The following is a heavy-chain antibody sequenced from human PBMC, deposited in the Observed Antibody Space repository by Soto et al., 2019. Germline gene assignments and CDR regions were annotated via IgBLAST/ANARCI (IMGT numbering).Heavy chain of an antibody. Sequence: PGGSLRLSCGVSGFICSSYDMSWVRQAPGKGLEWVSTILVGGSTHYEDSVKGRFTISRDNSKNTLYLQMNSLRAEDTAVYYCAKGLGGIVGATIDDYWGQGTLVTVSS. CDR2: ILVGGST. J-gene: IGHJ4*02. V-gene: IGHV3-23*01. D-gene: IGHD1-26*01. CDR1: GFICSSYD. CDR3: AKGLGGIVGATIDDY.